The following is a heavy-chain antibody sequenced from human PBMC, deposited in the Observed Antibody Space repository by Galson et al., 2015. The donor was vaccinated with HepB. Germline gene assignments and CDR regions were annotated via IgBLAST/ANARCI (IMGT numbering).Heavy chain of an antibody. V-gene: IGHV1-46*04. CDR1: GYTFTSYY. D-gene: IGHD6-19*01. CDR2: INPSDDST. Sequence: SVKVSCKASGYTFTSYYVHWVRQAPGQGLEWMGIINPSDDSTTYAQKLQGRVTMTRDTSTSTVYMELSSLRSEDTAIYYCARDLGIAVAGTSRYHHGMDVWGQGTLVTVSS. CDR3: ARDLGIAVAGTSRYHHGMDV. J-gene: IGHJ6*02.